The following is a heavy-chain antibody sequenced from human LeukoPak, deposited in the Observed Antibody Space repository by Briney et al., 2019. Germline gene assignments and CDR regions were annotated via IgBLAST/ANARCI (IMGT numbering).Heavy chain of an antibody. CDR3: ARDSFHSSDY. J-gene: IGHJ4*02. Sequence: GRSLRLSCAASGFTFSSYAMHWVRQAPGKGLEWVANIKEDGSEKYYVDSVKGRFTISRDNAKNSLYLQMNSLRPEDTAVYYCARDSFHSSDYWGQGTLVTVSS. CDR2: IKEDGSEK. CDR1: GFTFSSYA. V-gene: IGHV3-7*01. D-gene: IGHD3-3*02.